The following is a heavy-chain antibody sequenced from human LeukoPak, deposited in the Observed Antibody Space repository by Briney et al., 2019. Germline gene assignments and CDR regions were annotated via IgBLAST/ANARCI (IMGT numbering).Heavy chain of an antibody. CDR2: ISGSGGST. Sequence: PGGSLRLSCAASGFTFSSYAMSWVRQAPGKGLEWVSAISGSGGSTYYADSVKGRFTISRDNSKNTLYLQMNSLRAEDAAVYYCAKDGSLGRVFDASDIWGQGTMVTVSS. CDR1: GFTFSSYA. J-gene: IGHJ3*02. CDR3: AKDGSLGRVFDASDI. V-gene: IGHV3-23*01. D-gene: IGHD6-13*01.